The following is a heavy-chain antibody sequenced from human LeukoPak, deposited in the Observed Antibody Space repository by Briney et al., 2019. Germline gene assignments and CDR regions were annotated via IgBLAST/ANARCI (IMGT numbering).Heavy chain of an antibody. CDR1: GYTFTSYG. Sequence: ASVKVSCKASGYTFTSYGISWVRQAPGQGLEWMGWISAYNGNTNYAQKLQGRVTMTTDTSTSTAYMELRSLRSDDTAVYYCARTMNYYDSSGYPVYWGQGPLVTVSS. D-gene: IGHD3-22*01. V-gene: IGHV1-18*01. CDR2: ISAYNGNT. CDR3: ARTMNYYDSSGYPVY. J-gene: IGHJ4*02.